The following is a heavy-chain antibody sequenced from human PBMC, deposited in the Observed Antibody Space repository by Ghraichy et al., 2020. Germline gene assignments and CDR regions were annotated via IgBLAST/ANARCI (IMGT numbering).Heavy chain of an antibody. Sequence: GESLNISCAASGFTLSSYAMSWVRQAPGKGLEWVSVISGGGGSTYYADSVKGRFTISRDNSKNTLYLQMNSLRAEDTAVYYCAKDGPPLVPAAKDAFDIWGQGTMVIVSS. V-gene: IGHV3-23*01. D-gene: IGHD2-2*01. J-gene: IGHJ3*02. CDR2: ISGGGGST. CDR1: GFTLSSYA. CDR3: AKDGPPLVPAAKDAFDI.